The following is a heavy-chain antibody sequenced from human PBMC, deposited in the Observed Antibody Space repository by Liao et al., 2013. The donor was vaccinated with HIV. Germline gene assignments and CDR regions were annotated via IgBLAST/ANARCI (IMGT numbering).Heavy chain of an antibody. Sequence: QVRLQESGPGLVKSSETLSLTCTVSGGSLSVNHHWAWIRQSAGKGLEWIGRIYGSGSSKLNPSLKGRLTLSSDTRRNELSLKLRSVTVADTATYYCARDNYQSLDQAWFDPWGQGILITVSS. CDR3: ARDNYQSLDQAWFDP. CDR1: GGSLSVNHH. D-gene: IGHD1/OR15-1a*01. J-gene: IGHJ5*02. V-gene: IGHV4-4*07. CDR2: IYGSGSS.